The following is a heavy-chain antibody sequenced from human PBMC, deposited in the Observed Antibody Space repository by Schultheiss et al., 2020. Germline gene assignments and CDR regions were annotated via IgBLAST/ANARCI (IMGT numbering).Heavy chain of an antibody. CDR2: ISWNSGSI. CDR1: GFTFSSYA. V-gene: IGHV3-9*01. J-gene: IGHJ6*02. D-gene: IGHD6-19*01. Sequence: GGSLRLSCAASGFTFSSYAMHWVRQAPGKGLEWVSGISWNSGSIGYADSVKGRFTISRDNAKNSLYLQMNSLRAEDTALYYCAKDSIAVARHRAYYYYGMDVWGQGTTVTVSS. CDR3: AKDSIAVARHRAYYYYGMDV.